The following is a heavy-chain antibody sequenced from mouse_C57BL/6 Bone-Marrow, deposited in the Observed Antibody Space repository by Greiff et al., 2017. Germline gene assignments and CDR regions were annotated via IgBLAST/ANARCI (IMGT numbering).Heavy chain of an antibody. CDR2: ISYDGSN. J-gene: IGHJ2*01. CDR1: GYSITSGYY. CDR3: ARAEGYYFDY. Sequence: EVQLVEPGPGLVKPSQSLSLTCSVTGYSITSGYYWNWLRQFPGNKLEWMGYISYDGSNKYNPSLKNRIAITRDTSKNQFFLQLNSVTTEDTATYYCARAEGYYFDYWGQGTTLTVSS. V-gene: IGHV3-6*01.